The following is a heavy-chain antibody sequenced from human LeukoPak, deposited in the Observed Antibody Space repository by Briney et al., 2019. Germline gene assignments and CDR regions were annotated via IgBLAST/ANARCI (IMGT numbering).Heavy chain of an antibody. CDR2: INEDGSNK. V-gene: IGHV3-7*01. J-gene: IGHJ4*02. CDR1: GFSFSNHY. Sequence: SGGSLRLSCTASGFSFSNHYMRWIRQAPGKGLEWVANINEDGSNKWHLGSVKGRFTVSRDNARNSLYLQMNSLRVEDTAVYYCTRVVAVPGYFDYFDFWGQGVLVTVSS. CDR3: TRVVAVPGYFDYFDF. D-gene: IGHD6-19*01.